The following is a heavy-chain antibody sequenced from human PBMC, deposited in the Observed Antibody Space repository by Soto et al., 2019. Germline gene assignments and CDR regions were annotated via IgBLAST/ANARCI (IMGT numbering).Heavy chain of an antibody. CDR1: GCSTSSYY. Sequence: SETLSLTCTVSGCSTSSYYWSWIRQPPGKGLEWIGYIYYSGSTNYNPSLKSRVTISVDTSKNQFSLKLSSVTTADTAVYYCAIFMGNSVAPTYFDYWGQGTLVTVSS. V-gene: IGHV4-59*01. CDR2: IYYSGST. D-gene: IGHD5-12*01. CDR3: AIFMGNSVAPTYFDY. J-gene: IGHJ4*02.